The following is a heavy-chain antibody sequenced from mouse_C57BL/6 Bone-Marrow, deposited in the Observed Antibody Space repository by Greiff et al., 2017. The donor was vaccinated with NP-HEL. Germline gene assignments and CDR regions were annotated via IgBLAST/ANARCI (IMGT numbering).Heavy chain of an antibody. D-gene: IGHD1-1*01. CDR2: ISYDGSN. CDR1: GYSITSGYY. J-gene: IGHJ2*01. V-gene: IGHV3-6*01. Sequence: DVKLQESGPGLVKPSQSLSLTCSVTGYSITSGYYWNWILQFPGNKLEWMGYISYDGSNNYNPSLKNRISITRDTSKNQFFLKLNSVTTEDTATYYCARDGITTVVAGGDYWGQGTTLTVSS. CDR3: ARDGITTVVAGGDY.